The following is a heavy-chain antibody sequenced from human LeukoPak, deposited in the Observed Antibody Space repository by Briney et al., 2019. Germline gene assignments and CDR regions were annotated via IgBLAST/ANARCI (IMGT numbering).Heavy chain of an antibody. CDR2: IRGGGGST. V-gene: IGHV3-23*01. D-gene: IGHD3-16*02. J-gene: IGHJ6*02. Sequence: GGSLRLSCAASGFTFSSNAMRWVRPAPGKGLEWVSAIRGGGGSTYYADSVKGRFTISRATSKNTLYLPMNRLRAEDTAVYYCAQDLTKRAAWLLSREDFYYYYGMGVWGQGTTATVPS. CDR3: AQDLTKRAAWLLSREDFYYYYGMGV. CDR1: GFTFSSNA.